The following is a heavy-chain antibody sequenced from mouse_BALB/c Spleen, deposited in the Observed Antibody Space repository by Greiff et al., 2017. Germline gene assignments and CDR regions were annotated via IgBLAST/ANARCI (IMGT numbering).Heavy chain of an antibody. Sequence: EVKVVESGGGLVQPGGSLKLSCAASGFTFSSYTMSWVRQTPEKRLEWVAEISSGGSYTYYPDTVTGRFTISRDNAKNTLYLEMSSLRSEDTAMYYCARGYYGNYYAMDYWGQGTSVTVSS. J-gene: IGHJ4*01. D-gene: IGHD2-1*01. CDR3: ARGYYGNYYAMDY. CDR2: ISSGGSYT. V-gene: IGHV5-9-4*01. CDR1: GFTFSSYT.